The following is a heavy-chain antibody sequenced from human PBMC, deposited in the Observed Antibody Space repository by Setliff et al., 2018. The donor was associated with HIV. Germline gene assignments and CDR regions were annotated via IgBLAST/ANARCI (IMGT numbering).Heavy chain of an antibody. CDR1: GYTFTSYG. Sequence: ASVKVSCKASGYTFTSYGISWVRQAPGQGLEWMGWISAYSGNTNYAQKLQSRATMTTDTSTSTAYMELRSLRSGDTAVYYCSRVAWYYSFWSGLGDAFDIWGQGTMVTVSS. D-gene: IGHD3-3*01. V-gene: IGHV1-18*01. J-gene: IGHJ3*02. CDR3: SRVAWYYSFWSGLGDAFDI. CDR2: ISAYSGNT.